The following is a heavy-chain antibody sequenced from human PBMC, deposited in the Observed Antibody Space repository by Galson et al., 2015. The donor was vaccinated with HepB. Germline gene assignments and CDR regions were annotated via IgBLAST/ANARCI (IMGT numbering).Heavy chain of an antibody. CDR2: INGGNGNT. CDR3: ARVVFQGWFDP. Sequence: SVKVSCKASGYTFTGFAMRWVRQAPGQRLEWMGWINGGNGNTKYSQKFQGRVTITRDTSASTTYTELSSLRSEDTAVYYCARVVFQGWFDPWGQGTLVTVSS. J-gene: IGHJ5*02. CDR1: GYTFTGFA. V-gene: IGHV1-3*01.